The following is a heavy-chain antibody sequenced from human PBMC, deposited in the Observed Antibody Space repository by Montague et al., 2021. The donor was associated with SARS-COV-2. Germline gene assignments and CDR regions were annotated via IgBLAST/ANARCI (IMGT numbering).Heavy chain of an antibody. Sequence: SLRLSCAASGFTFSSYWMHWVRQAPGKGLVWVSRINSDGSSTSYADSVKGRFTISRDNAKNTLYLQMNSLRAEDTAVYYCARSGQQLVHPLATLYYYYGMDVWGQGTRVTVSS. J-gene: IGHJ6*02. CDR3: ARSGQQLVHPLATLYYYYGMDV. V-gene: IGHV3-74*01. CDR2: INSDGSST. CDR1: GFTFSSYW. D-gene: IGHD6-13*01.